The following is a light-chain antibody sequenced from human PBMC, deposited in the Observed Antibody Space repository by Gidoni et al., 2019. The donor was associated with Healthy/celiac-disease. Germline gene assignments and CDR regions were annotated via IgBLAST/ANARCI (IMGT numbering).Light chain of an antibody. CDR1: QSISSY. Sequence: DIPMTQSPSSLSASVGDRVTITCRARQSISSYLNWYQQKPGKGPKLLICAASNLQSGVPSRLNGSGSGTDFTLTISSLQPEDFATYYCQQNYSNPPTFGGGTKVEIK. CDR3: QQNYSNPPT. CDR2: AAS. V-gene: IGKV1-39*01. J-gene: IGKJ4*01.